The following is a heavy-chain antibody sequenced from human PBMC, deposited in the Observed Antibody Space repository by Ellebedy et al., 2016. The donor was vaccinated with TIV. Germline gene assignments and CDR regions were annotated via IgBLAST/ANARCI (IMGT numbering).Heavy chain of an antibody. J-gene: IGHJ6*03. CDR3: ARRYMDV. CDR1: GFTFSSYW. CDR2: IKQDGSAK. Sequence: GESLKISCAASGFTFSSYWMQWVRQAPGKGLEWVDNIKQDGSAKYYVDSVKGRFTISRDNAKNSVYLQMNNLRAEDTAVYYCARRYMDVWGKGTTVTVSS. V-gene: IGHV3-7*01.